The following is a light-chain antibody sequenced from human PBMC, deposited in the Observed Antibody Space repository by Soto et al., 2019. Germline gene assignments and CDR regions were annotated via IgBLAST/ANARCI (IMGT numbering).Light chain of an antibody. CDR3: SSYTTSSSVI. V-gene: IGLV2-14*03. CDR1: SSDIGTYDY. J-gene: IGLJ2*01. Sequence: QSALTQPASVSGSPGQSIAISCNGTSSDIGTYDYVSWYQQHPGKAPKLMLFDVNHRPSGVSDRFFGSKSGNTASLTISGLQAEDEADYYCSSYTTSSSVIFGGGTKLPS. CDR2: DVN.